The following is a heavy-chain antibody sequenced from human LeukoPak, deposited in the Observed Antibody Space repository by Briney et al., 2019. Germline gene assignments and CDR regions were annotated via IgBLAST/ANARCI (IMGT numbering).Heavy chain of an antibody. CDR3: ATSYDMGWLIGY. D-gene: IGHD3/OR15-3a*01. V-gene: IGHV3-7*03. Sequence: GGSLRLSCAASGFTFGDTWMNWVRQVPGQGLEWVANIKQDGSEKFYVASVKGRFTISRDNGKSSLYLQMNSLRAEDTALYYCATSYDMGWLIGYWGEGTLVTVSS. J-gene: IGHJ4*02. CDR2: IKQDGSEK. CDR1: GFTFGDTW.